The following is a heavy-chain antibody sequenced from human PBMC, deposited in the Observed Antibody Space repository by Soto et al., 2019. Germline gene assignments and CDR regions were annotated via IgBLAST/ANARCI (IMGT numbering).Heavy chain of an antibody. CDR1: GFTFSTYA. D-gene: IGHD2-8*01. Sequence: QVHLVESGGGVVQPGRSLRLSCAASGFTFSTYAMHWVRQAPGKGLEWVAVSSYDEGKKYYADSVKGRFTISRDNSKNTLYLQMNSLRAEATAVYYCARVNGLYYYTLDVWGQGTTVTVSS. J-gene: IGHJ6*02. V-gene: IGHV3-30-3*01. CDR3: ARVNGLYYYTLDV. CDR2: SSYDEGKK.